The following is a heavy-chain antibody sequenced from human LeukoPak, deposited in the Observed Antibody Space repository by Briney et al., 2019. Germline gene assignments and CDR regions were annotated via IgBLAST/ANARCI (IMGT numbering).Heavy chain of an antibody. CDR1: GFTFDDYG. Sequence: GGSLRLSCAASGFTFDDYGMSWVRQAPGKGLEWVSGINWNGGSTGYADSVKGRFTISRDNAKNSLYLQMNSLRAEDTALYYCARAVGYSGSYIAYYYYMDVWGKGTTVTVSS. V-gene: IGHV3-20*04. CDR2: INWNGGST. J-gene: IGHJ6*03. D-gene: IGHD1-26*01. CDR3: ARAVGYSGSYIAYYYYMDV.